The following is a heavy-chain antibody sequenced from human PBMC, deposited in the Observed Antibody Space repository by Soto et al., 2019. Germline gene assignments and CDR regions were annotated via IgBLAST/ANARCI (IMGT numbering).Heavy chain of an antibody. D-gene: IGHD5-18*01. CDR3: ARRDDSYGHGLDP. CDR1: GGSISSGGYY. J-gene: IGHJ5*02. Sequence: SETLSLTCTASGGSISSGGYYWSWIRQHPGKGLEWIGYIYYSGSTYYNPSLKSRVTISVDTSKNQFSLKLSSVTAADTAVYYCARRDDSYGHGLDPWGQGTLVTVSS. CDR2: IYYSGST. V-gene: IGHV4-31*03.